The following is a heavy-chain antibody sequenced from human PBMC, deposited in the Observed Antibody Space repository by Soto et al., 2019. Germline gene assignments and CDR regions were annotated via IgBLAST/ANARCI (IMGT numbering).Heavy chain of an antibody. D-gene: IGHD6-13*01. J-gene: IGHJ4*02. CDR2: ISGSGGST. V-gene: IGHV3-23*01. CDR3: ARGWQQMVY. CDR1: GFTFSSYA. Sequence: GGSLRLSCAASGFTFSSYAMSWVRLAPGKGLEWVSSISGSGGSTYNADAVKGRFTISRDNSKNTLYLQMNSLRAEDTAIYYCARGWQQMVYWGQGTLVTVSS.